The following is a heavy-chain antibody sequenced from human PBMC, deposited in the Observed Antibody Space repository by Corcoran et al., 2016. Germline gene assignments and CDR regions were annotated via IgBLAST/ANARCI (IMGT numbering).Heavy chain of an antibody. J-gene: IGHJ6*02. CDR1: GFTFSSYG. Sequence: QVQLVESGGGVVQPGRSLRLSCAASGFTFSSYGMHWVRQAPGKGLEWVAVISYDGSNKYYADSVKGRFTISRDNSKNTLYLQMNSLRAEDTAVYYCAKSNSYCSGGSCYLAHYYYYGMDVWGQGTTVTVSS. CDR2: ISYDGSNK. CDR3: AKSNSYCSGGSCYLAHYYYYGMDV. D-gene: IGHD2-15*01. V-gene: IGHV3-30*18.